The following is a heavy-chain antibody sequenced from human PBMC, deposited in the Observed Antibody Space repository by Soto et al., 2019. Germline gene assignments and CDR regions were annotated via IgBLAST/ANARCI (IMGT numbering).Heavy chain of an antibody. Sequence: GGSLRLSCAASGFTFSSYWMSWVRQAPGKGLEWVANIKQDGSEKYYVDSVKGRFTISRDNAKNSLYLQMNSLRAEDTAVYYCGRVFSTPGQTGFAPWGQETLVTVSS. CDR2: IKQDGSEK. CDR3: GRVFSTPGQTGFAP. J-gene: IGHJ5*02. CDR1: GFTFSSYW. D-gene: IGHD6-13*01. V-gene: IGHV3-7*01.